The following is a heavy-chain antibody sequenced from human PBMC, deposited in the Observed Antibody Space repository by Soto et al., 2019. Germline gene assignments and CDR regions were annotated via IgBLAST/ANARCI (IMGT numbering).Heavy chain of an antibody. CDR1: GGSISSYY. J-gene: IGHJ6*02. V-gene: IGHV4-59*01. Sequence: PSGTLSLTCTVSGGSISSYYWSWIRQPPGKGLEWIGYIYYSGSTNYNPSLKSRVTISVDTSKNQFSLKLSSVTAADTAVYYCARGGGSSWYGDYYYGMDVWGQGTTVTVSS. CDR2: IYYSGST. CDR3: ARGGGSSWYGDYYYGMDV. D-gene: IGHD6-13*01.